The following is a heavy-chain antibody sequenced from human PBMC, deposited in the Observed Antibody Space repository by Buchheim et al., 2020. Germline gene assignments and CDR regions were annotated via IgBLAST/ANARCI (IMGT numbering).Heavy chain of an antibody. CDR2: IKQDGSEK. V-gene: IGHV3-7*01. D-gene: IGHD4-17*01. Sequence: EVQLVESGGGLVQPGGSLRLSCAASGFTFSSYWMSWVRQAPGKGLEWVANIKQDGSEKYYVDSVKGRFTISRDNSKNSLYLQMNSLRAEDTAVYYCAKDRMTTVTHYYYYGMDVWGQGTT. CDR3: AKDRMTTVTHYYYYGMDV. J-gene: IGHJ6*02. CDR1: GFTFSSYW.